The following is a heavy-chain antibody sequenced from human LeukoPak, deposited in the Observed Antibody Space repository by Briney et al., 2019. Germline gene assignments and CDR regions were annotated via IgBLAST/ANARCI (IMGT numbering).Heavy chain of an antibody. CDR2: IRYDGSNK. Sequence: PGGSLRLSCAASVFTFSSYGMHWVRPAPGKGLEWVAFIRYDGSNKYYADPVKGRFTISRDNSKNMLYLQMNSQRAEDTAVYSCAKAFSSKRVLRFMECLPRPYYFDGWGEGTLVS. CDR1: VFTFSSYG. CDR3: AKAFSSKRVLRFMECLPRPYYFDG. V-gene: IGHV3-30*02. D-gene: IGHD3-3*01. J-gene: IGHJ4*01.